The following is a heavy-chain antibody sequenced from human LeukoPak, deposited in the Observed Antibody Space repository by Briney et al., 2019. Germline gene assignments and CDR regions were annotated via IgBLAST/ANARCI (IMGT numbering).Heavy chain of an antibody. CDR3: TRDRSRAEDD. Sequence: GGPLRLSCAASGFTFSGHWMIWARQAPGKGLEWVANINQGGSDKYYVDSVKGRFTISRDNANNLLYLQMNSLRGEDTAVYYCTRDRSRAEDDWGQGTLVTVSS. V-gene: IGHV3-7*01. J-gene: IGHJ4*02. CDR1: GFTFSGHW. CDR2: INQGGSDK. D-gene: IGHD1-14*01.